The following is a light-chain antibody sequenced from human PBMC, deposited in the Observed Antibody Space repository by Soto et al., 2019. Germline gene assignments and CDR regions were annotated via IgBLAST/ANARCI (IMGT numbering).Light chain of an antibody. V-gene: IGLV1-47*01. Sequence: QSVLTQPPSASGTPGQRVTISCSGSSSNIGSDFVYWYQQLPGTAPKLLIYRNDRRPSGVPDRFSGSKSGTSASLAISGLRSEDEADYYCSSWDDNLNALVFGGGTKLTVL. CDR3: SSWDDNLNALV. CDR2: RND. CDR1: SSNIGSDF. J-gene: IGLJ2*01.